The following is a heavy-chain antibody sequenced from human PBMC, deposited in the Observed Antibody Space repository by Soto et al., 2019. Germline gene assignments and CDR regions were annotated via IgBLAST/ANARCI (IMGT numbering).Heavy chain of an antibody. J-gene: IGHJ4*02. D-gene: IGHD3-10*01. V-gene: IGHV3-30*03. CDR3: ARDSGWPILNFDN. CDR2: SSYDGRET. CDR1: DFDFSSYG. Sequence: GALRLSCAASDFDFSSYGIHWVRQAPGKGLEWVAASSYDGRETFYADSAKGRFTVSKEMSKNTAFLQMNALRHEDTAVYFCARDSGWPILNFDNWGQGTPVTVSS.